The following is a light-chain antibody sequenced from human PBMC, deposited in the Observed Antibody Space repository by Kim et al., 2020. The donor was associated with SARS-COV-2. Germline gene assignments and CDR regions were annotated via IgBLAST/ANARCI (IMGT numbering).Light chain of an antibody. CDR2: AAS. Sequence: AIRMTQSPSSLSASTGDRVTITCRASQGISSYLAWYQQKPGKAPKLLIYAASTLQSGVPSRFSGSGSGTHFTLTINCLQSEDFATYYCQQYYSYPLTFGQGTRVEIK. V-gene: IGKV1-8*01. J-gene: IGKJ5*01. CDR1: QGISSY. CDR3: QQYYSYPLT.